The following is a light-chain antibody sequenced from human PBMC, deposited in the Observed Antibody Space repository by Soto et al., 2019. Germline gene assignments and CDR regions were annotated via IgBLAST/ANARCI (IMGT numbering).Light chain of an antibody. CDR1: SVDIGGYDY. J-gene: IGLJ1*01. Sequence: QSVLTQPPSASGAPGQSVTISCTGTSVDIGGYDYVSWYQQHPGKAPKLMIYEVTKRPLGVPDRFSGSKSGNTASLTVSGLKAEDEADYYCSSYAGSNTPYVFGTGTKVTV. V-gene: IGLV2-8*01. CDR3: SSYAGSNTPYV. CDR2: EVT.